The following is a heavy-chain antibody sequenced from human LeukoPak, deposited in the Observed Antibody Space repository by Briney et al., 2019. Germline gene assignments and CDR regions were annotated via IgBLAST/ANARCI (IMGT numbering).Heavy chain of an antibody. CDR2: VNHSGST. J-gene: IGHJ4*02. D-gene: IGHD4-17*01. Sequence: SETLSLTCAVYGGSFSGYYWSWIRQPPGKGLEWIGEVNHSGSTNYNPSLKSRVTISVDTSKNQFSLKLSSVTAADTAVYYCARVRFYGARRPLDYRGQGTLVTVSS. CDR1: GGSFSGYY. CDR3: ARVRFYGARRPLDY. V-gene: IGHV4-34*01.